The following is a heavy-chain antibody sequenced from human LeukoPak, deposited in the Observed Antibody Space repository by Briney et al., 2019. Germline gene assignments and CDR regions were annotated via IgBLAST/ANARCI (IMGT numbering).Heavy chain of an antibody. CDR1: GYIFTNYW. CDR3: ARQASDGGRSWGNIIDY. Sequence: GESLKISCKGSGYIFTNYWIGWVRQMPGKGLEWMGIIYPGDSDIRYSPSFQGQVTISADRSISTAYLQWRGLKASDTAIYYCARQASDGGRSWGNIIDYWGQGTLVTVSS. CDR2: IYPGDSDI. J-gene: IGHJ4*02. V-gene: IGHV5-51*01. D-gene: IGHD6-13*01.